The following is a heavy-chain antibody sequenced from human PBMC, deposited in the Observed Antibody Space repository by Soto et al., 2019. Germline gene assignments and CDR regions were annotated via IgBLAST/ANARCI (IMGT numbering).Heavy chain of an antibody. Sequence: SETLSLTCTVSGGSISSSSYYWGWIRQPPGKGLEWIGSIYYSGSTYYNPSLKSRVTISVDTSKNQFSLKLSSVTAADTAVYYCAREMGFSCLGDLFSLITTCYYGMDVWGQGTTVTVSS. D-gene: IGHD3-16*01. CDR3: AREMGFSCLGDLFSLITTCYYGMDV. J-gene: IGHJ6*02. CDR2: IYYSGST. V-gene: IGHV4-39*02. CDR1: GGSISSSSYY.